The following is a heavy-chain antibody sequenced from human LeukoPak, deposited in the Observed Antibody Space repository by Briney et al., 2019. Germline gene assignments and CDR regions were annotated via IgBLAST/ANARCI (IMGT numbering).Heavy chain of an antibody. Sequence: SETLSLTCTVSGGSISSSSYYWGWIRQPPGKGLEWIGSIYYSGSTHYNPSLKSRVTISVDTSKNQFSLKLSSVTAADTAVCYCARHEYGLLDYWGQGTLVTVSS. J-gene: IGHJ4*02. V-gene: IGHV4-39*01. D-gene: IGHD4/OR15-4a*01. CDR2: IYYSGST. CDR3: ARHEYGLLDY. CDR1: GGSISSSSYY.